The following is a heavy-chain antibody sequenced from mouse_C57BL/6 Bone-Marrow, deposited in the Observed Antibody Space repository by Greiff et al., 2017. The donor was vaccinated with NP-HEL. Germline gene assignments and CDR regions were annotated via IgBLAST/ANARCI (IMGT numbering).Heavy chain of an antibody. J-gene: IGHJ1*03. CDR2: IDPSDSET. V-gene: IGHV1-52*01. CDR3: ARVYGSRGFDV. D-gene: IGHD1-1*01. CDR1: GYTFTSYW. Sequence: QVQLQQPGAELVRPGSSVKLSCKASGYTFTSYWMHWVKQRPIQGLEWIGNIDPSDSETHYNQKFKDKATLTVDKSSSTAYMQLSSLTSEDSAVYCCARVYGSRGFDVWGTGTTVTVSS.